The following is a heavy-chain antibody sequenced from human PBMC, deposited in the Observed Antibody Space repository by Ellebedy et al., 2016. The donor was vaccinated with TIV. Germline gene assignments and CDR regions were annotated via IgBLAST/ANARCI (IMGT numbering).Heavy chain of an antibody. CDR2: ISTSGSTI. V-gene: IGHV3-11*01. J-gene: IGHJ5*02. CDR3: ARDPTDYGEVWFDP. Sequence: PGGSLRLSCAASGFTFSDYYMSWIRQAPGKGLEWVSYISTSGSTIYYADSVKGRFTISRDNAKSSLYLQMNSLRAEDTAVYYCARDPTDYGEVWFDPWGQGTLVSVSS. CDR1: GFTFSDYY. D-gene: IGHD4-17*01.